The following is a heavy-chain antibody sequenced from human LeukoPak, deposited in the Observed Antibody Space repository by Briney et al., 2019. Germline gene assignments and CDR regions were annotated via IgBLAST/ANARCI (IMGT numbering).Heavy chain of an antibody. V-gene: IGHV3-23*01. J-gene: IGHJ3*01. CDR3: ARDPNGDYVGAFDF. CDR1: GFTFSNYA. CDR2: IRGIRGSNAVT. D-gene: IGHD4-17*01. Sequence: QSGGSLRLSCVASGFTFSNYAMTWVRLAPGRGLEWVFSIRGIRGSNAVTGYADSVRGRFANSRDNSENTLYLQMNNLRAEDTAVYYCARDPNGDYVGAFDFGGRGTLVTVSS.